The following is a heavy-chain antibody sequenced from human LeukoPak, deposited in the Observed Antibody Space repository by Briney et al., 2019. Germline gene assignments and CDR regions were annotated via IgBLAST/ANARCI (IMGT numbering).Heavy chain of an antibody. V-gene: IGHV3-23*01. D-gene: IGHD6-25*01. CDR2: VGSDGINT. CDR1: GFTFNIYA. Sequence: GGSLRLSCAVSGFTFNIYAMSWVRQAPGKGLEWVSAVGSDGINTAYTDSVKGRFTISRDNSNNILYLQLTNLRAEDTAVYYCAKGLAAGSQYFDYWGQGTLVTVSS. CDR3: AKGLAAGSQYFDY. J-gene: IGHJ4*02.